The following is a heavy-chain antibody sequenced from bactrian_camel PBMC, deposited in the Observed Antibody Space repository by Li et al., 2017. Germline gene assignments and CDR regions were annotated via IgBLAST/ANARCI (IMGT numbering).Heavy chain of an antibody. D-gene: IGHD4*01. CDR2: LYTATGWT. CDR1: AYTYSSEC. J-gene: IGHJ4*01. Sequence: VQLVESGGGSVQPGGSLKLSCVASAYTYSSECVGWFRQDPGKEREAVASLYTATGWTYYADSVKGRFTISEDSAKNTVDLQMNSLKPEDTAMYYCAVLWKLARNHLPTTTLRYGARGPRSPSP. V-gene: IGHV3S40*01. CDR3: AVLWKLARNHLPTTTLR.